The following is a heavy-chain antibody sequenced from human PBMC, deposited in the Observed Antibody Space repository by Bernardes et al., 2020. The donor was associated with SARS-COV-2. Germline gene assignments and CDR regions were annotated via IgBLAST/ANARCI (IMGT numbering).Heavy chain of an antibody. CDR2: NNTDGSST. V-gene: IGHV3-74*01. CDR3: TREMSDFWFYFDS. J-gene: IGHJ4*02. Sequence: GSLRLSCEVSGVPFSRYYMHWVRHAPETGLVWVARNNTDGSSTSYADSVEGRFTVSRDNAKNTLYLHMNSLRAEDTALYYCTREMSDFWFYFDSWGQGALVTVSS. CDR1: GVPFSRYY. D-gene: IGHD3-3*01.